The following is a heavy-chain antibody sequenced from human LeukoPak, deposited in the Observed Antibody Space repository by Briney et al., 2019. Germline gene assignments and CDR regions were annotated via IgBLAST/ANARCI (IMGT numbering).Heavy chain of an antibody. Sequence: PSETLSLTCTVSGGSISSYYWSWLRQPAGKGLEWIGRIYTSGSTNYNPSLKSRVTISVDTSKNQFSLKLSSVTAADTAVYYCARHEARVTMVRGVIGSMTWFDPWGQGTLVTVSS. CDR3: ARHEARVTMVRGVIGSMTWFDP. D-gene: IGHD3-10*01. V-gene: IGHV4-4*07. CDR2: IYTSGST. CDR1: GGSISSYY. J-gene: IGHJ5*02.